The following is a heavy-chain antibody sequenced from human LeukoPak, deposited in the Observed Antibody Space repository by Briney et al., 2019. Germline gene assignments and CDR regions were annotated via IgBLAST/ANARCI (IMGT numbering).Heavy chain of an antibody. CDR3: TTVGGTVTTFGYYYYYMDV. CDR1: GFTFSNAW. CDR2: IKSKTDGCTT. Sequence: PGGSLRLSCAASGFTFSNAWMSWVRQAPGKGLEWVGRIKSKTDGCTTDYAAPVKGRFTISRDDSKNTLYLQMNSLKTEDTAVYYCTTVGGTVTTFGYYYYYMDVWGKGTTVTVSS. D-gene: IGHD4-11*01. J-gene: IGHJ6*03. V-gene: IGHV3-15*01.